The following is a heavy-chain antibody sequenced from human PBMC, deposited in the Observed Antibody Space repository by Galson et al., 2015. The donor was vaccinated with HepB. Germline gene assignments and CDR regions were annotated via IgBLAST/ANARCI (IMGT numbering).Heavy chain of an antibody. J-gene: IGHJ4*02. CDR3: AREKGEGKGFDY. CDR1: GYTFTGYY. CDR2: INPNSGGT. V-gene: IGHV1-2*02. Sequence: SVKVSCKASGYTFTGYYMHWVRQAPGQGLEWMGWINPNSGGTNYAQKFQGRVTMTRDTSISTAYMELSRLRSDDTAVYYCAREKGEGKGFDYWGQGTLVTVSS.